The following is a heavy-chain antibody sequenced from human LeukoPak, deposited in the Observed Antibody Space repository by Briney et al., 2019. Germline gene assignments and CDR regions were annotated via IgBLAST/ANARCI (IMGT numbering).Heavy chain of an antibody. CDR2: INHSGST. CDR3: AGSNEYDILTGTNLHGWFDP. CDR1: GGSFSGYY. J-gene: IGHJ5*02. D-gene: IGHD3-9*01. Sequence: SETLSLTCAVYGGSFSGYYWSWIRQPPGKGLEWIGEINHSGSTNYNPSLKSRVTISVDTSKNQFSLKLSSVTAADTAVYYCAGSNEYDILTGTNLHGWFDPWGQGTLVTVSS. V-gene: IGHV4-34*01.